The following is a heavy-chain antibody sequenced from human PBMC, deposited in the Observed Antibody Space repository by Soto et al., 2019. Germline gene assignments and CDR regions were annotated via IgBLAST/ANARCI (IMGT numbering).Heavy chain of an antibody. D-gene: IGHD2-8*01. CDR2: IYYSGIT. Sequence: PSETLSVSCTFSVGSISIGDYYWSCIRQPRGKGMEWIGYIYYSGITYYNPSLKSRVTISVDTSKNQFSLKLSSVTAADTAVYYCASSMGYCTNGVCYTHFDYWGQGTMVTVSS. V-gene: IGHV4-30-4*01. J-gene: IGHJ4*02. CDR3: ASSMGYCTNGVCYTHFDY. CDR1: VGSISIGDYY.